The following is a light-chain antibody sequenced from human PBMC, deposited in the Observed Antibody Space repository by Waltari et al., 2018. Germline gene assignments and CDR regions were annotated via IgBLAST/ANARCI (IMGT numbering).Light chain of an antibody. CDR2: GAF. Sequence: EIVLTQFPGTLSLSPGERATLSCRAAQTVRSNYLAWYQQKPGQAPRLLIYGAFGRATGIPDRFSGSGSGTDFTLTISRLEPEDSAVYYCQQYGSPPTFGQGTRLEI. CDR3: QQYGSPPT. V-gene: IGKV3-20*01. CDR1: QTVRSNY. J-gene: IGKJ5*01.